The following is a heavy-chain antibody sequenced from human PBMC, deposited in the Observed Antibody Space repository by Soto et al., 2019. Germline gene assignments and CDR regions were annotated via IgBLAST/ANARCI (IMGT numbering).Heavy chain of an antibody. J-gene: IGHJ6*02. Sequence: GASVKVSCKTSGYTFTDYFFHWVRQATRQGLDWLPWINPNGGATNYAQKFQGSVTLTIDNTTSTGFMEVSRQTSDDTAAYYCARSPSLRIVAPNTRYYYYAIDVWGPGTPVTVSS. D-gene: IGHD2-15*01. CDR3: ARSPSLRIVAPNTRYYYYAIDV. V-gene: IGHV1-2*02. CDR2: INPNGGAT. CDR1: GYTFTDYF.